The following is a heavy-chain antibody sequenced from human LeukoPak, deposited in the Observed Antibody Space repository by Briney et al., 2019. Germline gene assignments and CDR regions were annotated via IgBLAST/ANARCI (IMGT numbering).Heavy chain of an antibody. CDR2: ISGSGGST. Sequence: GGSLRLSCAASGFTFSSYAMSWVRQAPGKGLEGVSAISGSGGSTYYADSVKGRFTISRDNSKNTLYLQMNSLRAEDTAVYYCANNYYDSSGLLDYWGQGTLVTVSS. V-gene: IGHV3-23*01. J-gene: IGHJ4*02. CDR3: ANNYYDSSGLLDY. CDR1: GFTFSSYA. D-gene: IGHD3-22*01.